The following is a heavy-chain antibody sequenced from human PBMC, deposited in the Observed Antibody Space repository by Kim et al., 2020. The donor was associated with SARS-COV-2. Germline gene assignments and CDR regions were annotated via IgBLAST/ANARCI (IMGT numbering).Heavy chain of an antibody. D-gene: IGHD3-10*01. J-gene: IGHJ6*02. V-gene: IGHV1-69*01. Sequence: YAQKFQGRVTITADESTSTAYMELSSLRSEDTAVYYCASRGGYYYYGMDVWGQGTTVTVSS. CDR3: ASRGGYYYYGMDV.